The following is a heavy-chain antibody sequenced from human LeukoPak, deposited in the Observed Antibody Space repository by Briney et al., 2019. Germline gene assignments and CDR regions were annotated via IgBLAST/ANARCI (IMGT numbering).Heavy chain of an antibody. Sequence: SETLSLTCTVSGYSISSGYYWGWIRQPPGKGLEWIERIYHSGRTYYNPPLKSRVTISVDTSKNLFSLKLSSVTAADTAVYYCARGEGYSSGWHNWFDPWGQGTLVTVSS. V-gene: IGHV4-38-2*02. CDR3: ARGEGYSSGWHNWFDP. CDR2: IYHSGRT. CDR1: GYSISSGYY. J-gene: IGHJ5*02. D-gene: IGHD6-19*01.